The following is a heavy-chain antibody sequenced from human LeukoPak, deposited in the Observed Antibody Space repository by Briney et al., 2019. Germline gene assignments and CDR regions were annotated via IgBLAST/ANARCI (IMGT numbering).Heavy chain of an antibody. Sequence: GGSLRLSCAASGFTLSNSWMSWVRQAPGKGLEWVANIKQDGSEKYYVDSVRGRFTISRDNAKNSLYIQMNSLTAEDTAVYYCARDFQGGLDYWGQGTLVTVPS. D-gene: IGHD2-15*01. V-gene: IGHV3-7*01. CDR3: ARDFQGGLDY. J-gene: IGHJ4*02. CDR2: IKQDGSEK. CDR1: GFTLSNSW.